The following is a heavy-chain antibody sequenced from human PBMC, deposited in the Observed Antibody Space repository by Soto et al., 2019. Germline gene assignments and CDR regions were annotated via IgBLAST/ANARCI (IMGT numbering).Heavy chain of an antibody. V-gene: IGHV3-23*01. D-gene: IGHD3-22*01. CDR1: GFTFSSYA. CDR2: ISGSGGST. Sequence: EVQLLESGGGLVQPGGSLRLSCAASGFTFSSYAMSWVRQAPGKGLEWVSAISGSGGSTYYADSVKGRFTISRDNSKNTLYLQMNSLRAEDTAVYYCAKDRITMIVVVPYYFDYWGQGTLVTVSS. J-gene: IGHJ4*02. CDR3: AKDRITMIVVVPYYFDY.